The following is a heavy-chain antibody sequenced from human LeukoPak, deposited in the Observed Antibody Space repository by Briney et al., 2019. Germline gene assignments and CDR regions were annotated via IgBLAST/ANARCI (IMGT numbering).Heavy chain of an antibody. CDR2: INAGNGNT. Sequence: GASVKVSCKASGYTFTSYAMHWVRQAPGQRLEWMGWINAGNGNTKYSRKFQGRVTITRDTSASTAYMELSSLRSEDTAVYYCARDLGYCSGGSCYILNWFDPWGQGTLVTVSS. J-gene: IGHJ5*02. CDR1: GYTFTSYA. CDR3: ARDLGYCSGGSCYILNWFDP. V-gene: IGHV1-3*01. D-gene: IGHD2-15*01.